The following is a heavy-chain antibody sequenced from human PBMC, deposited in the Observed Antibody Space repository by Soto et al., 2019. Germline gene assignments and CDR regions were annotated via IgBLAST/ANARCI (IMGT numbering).Heavy chain of an antibody. V-gene: IGHV3-33*01. J-gene: IGHJ6*03. CDR3: TADFKTYYMDV. CDR2: IWYDGSNK. CDR1: GFTFSSYG. D-gene: IGHD3-3*01. Sequence: GGSLRLSCAASGFTFSSYGMHWVRQAPGKGLEWVAVIWYDGSNKYYADPVKGRFTISRDNSKNTLYLQMNSLKTEDTAVYYCTADFKTYYMDVWGKGTTVTVSS.